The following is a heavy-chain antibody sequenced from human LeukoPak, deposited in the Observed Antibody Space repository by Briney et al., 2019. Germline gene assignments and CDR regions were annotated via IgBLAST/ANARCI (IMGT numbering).Heavy chain of an antibody. V-gene: IGHV1-69*05. CDR3: ARGHIVVVPAAKKGRWFDP. D-gene: IGHD2-2*01. Sequence: GASVKVSCKASGGTFSSYAISWVRQAPGQGLEWMGGIIPIFGTANYAQKFQGRVTITTDESTSTAYMELSSLRSEDTAVYYCARGHIVVVPAAKKGRWFDPWGQGTLVTVSS. CDR1: GGTFSSYA. J-gene: IGHJ5*02. CDR2: IIPIFGTA.